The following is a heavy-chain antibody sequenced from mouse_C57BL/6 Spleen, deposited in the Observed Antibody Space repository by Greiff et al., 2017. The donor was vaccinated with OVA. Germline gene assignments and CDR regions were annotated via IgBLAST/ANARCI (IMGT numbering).Heavy chain of an antibody. CDR1: GFSLTSYG. CDR2: IWRGGST. CDR3: AKNRDDYDSYAMDY. J-gene: IGHJ4*01. Sequence: QVQLQQSGPGLVQPSQSLSITCTVSGFSLTSYGVHWVRQSPGKGLEWLGVIWRGGSTDYNAAFMSRLSITKDNSKSQVFFKMNSLQADDTAIYYCAKNRDDYDSYAMDYWGQGTSVTVSS. D-gene: IGHD2-4*01. V-gene: IGHV2-5*01.